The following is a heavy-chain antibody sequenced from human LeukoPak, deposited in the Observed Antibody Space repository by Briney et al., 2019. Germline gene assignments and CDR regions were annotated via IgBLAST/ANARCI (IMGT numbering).Heavy chain of an antibody. CDR1: GGSISSYY. D-gene: IGHD2-21*02. V-gene: IGHV4-59*01. J-gene: IGHJ4*02. CDR2: IYYSGST. CDR3: ARVGDCGGDCSHFDY. Sequence: SETLSLTCTVSGGSISSYYWSWIRQPPGKGLEWIGYIYYSGSTNYNPSLKSRVTISVDTSKNQFSLKLSSVTAADTAVYYCARVGDCGGDCSHFDYWGQGTLVTVPS.